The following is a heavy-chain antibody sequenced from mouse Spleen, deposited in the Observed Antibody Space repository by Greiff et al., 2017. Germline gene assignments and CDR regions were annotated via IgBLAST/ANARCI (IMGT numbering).Heavy chain of an antibody. CDR2: ISSGGGNT. V-gene: IGHV5-9*03. CDR3: ARYSPHYYGHFDY. J-gene: IGHJ2*01. D-gene: IGHD1-2*01. CDR1: GFTFSSYT. Sequence: EVKLMESGGGLVKPGGSLKLSCAASGFTFSSYTMSWVRQTPEKRLEWVATISSGGGNTYYPDSVKGRFTISRDNAKNTLYLQMSSLRSEDTALYYCARYSPHYYGHFDYWGQGTTLTVSS.